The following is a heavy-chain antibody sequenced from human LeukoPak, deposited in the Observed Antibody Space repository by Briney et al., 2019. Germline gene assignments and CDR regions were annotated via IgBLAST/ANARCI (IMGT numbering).Heavy chain of an antibody. CDR2: IFYSGRT. V-gene: IGHV4-39*06. D-gene: IGHD6-6*01. Sequence: PSETLSLTCTVSGGSISSSSYYWGWIRQPPGKGLEWIGSIFYSGRTSYNPSLKSRVTISVDTSKNQFTLKLSSVTAADTAVYYCARLVIYSSSSQPFDLWGEGTLVTVSS. J-gene: IGHJ5*02. CDR1: GGSISSSSYY. CDR3: ARLVIYSSSSQPFDL.